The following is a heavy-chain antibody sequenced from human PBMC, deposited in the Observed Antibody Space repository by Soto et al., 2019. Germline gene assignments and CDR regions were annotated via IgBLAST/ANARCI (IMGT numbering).Heavy chain of an antibody. CDR3: ARQSPTQYYFDY. J-gene: IGHJ4*02. CDR2: IYSGGST. V-gene: IGHV3-53*01. CDR1: GFTVSSNY. Sequence: PGGSLRLSCAASGFTVSSNYMSWVRQAPGKGLGWVSVIYSGGSTYYADSVKGRFTISRDNSKNTLYLQMNSLRAEDTAVYYCARQSPTQYYFDYWGQGTLVTVSS. D-gene: IGHD4-17*01.